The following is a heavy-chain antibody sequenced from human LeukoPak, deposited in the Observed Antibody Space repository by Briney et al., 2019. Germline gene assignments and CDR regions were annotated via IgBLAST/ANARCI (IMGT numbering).Heavy chain of an antibody. J-gene: IGHJ3*02. CDR3: ARGGYYDSSGYLNDAFDI. Sequence: ASVKVSCKASGYTFTGYYMRWVRQAPGQGLEWMGWINPNSGGTNYAQKFQGRVTMTRDTSISTAYMELSRLRSDDTAVYYCARGGYYDSSGYLNDAFDIWGQGTMVTVSS. CDR2: INPNSGGT. CDR1: GYTFTGYY. D-gene: IGHD3-22*01. V-gene: IGHV1-2*02.